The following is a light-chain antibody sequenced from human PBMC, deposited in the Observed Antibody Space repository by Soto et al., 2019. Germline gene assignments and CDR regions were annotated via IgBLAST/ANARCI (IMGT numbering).Light chain of an antibody. Sequence: QSALTQPASVSGSPGQSITISCTGTNSDVGGYNYVSWYQQHPGKAPELMIYEVSHRPSGVSNRFSGSKSGSTASLTISGLQAEDEADYHCTSYTSNTALVFGTGTKLTVL. CDR3: TSYTSNTALV. CDR1: NSDVGGYNY. J-gene: IGLJ1*01. CDR2: EVS. V-gene: IGLV2-14*01.